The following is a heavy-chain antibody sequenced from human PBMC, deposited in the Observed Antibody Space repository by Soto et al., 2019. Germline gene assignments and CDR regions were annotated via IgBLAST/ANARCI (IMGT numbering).Heavy chain of an antibody. D-gene: IGHD2-2*02. J-gene: IGHJ3*02. Sequence: PGESLKISCKGSGYSFTSYWIGWVRQMPGKGLEWMGIIYPGDSDTRYSPSFQGQVTISADKSISTAYLQWSSLKASDIAMYYCARRRYVVVVPAAIQVIAAAGDAFDIWGQGTMVTVSS. CDR1: GYSFTSYW. CDR3: ARRRYVVVVPAAIQVIAAAGDAFDI. V-gene: IGHV5-51*01. CDR2: IYPGDSDT.